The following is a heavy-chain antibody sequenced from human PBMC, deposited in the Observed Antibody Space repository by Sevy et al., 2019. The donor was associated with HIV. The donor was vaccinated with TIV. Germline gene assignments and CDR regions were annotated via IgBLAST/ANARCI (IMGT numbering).Heavy chain of an antibody. J-gene: IGHJ6*02. V-gene: IGHV3-11*01. CDR2: ISGSDNTK. CDR3: ARDHVKDGDLGDYYYFAMDV. D-gene: IGHD4-17*01. Sequence: GGSLRLSCAASGFTLSDYYMSWIRQAPGKGLERVSYISGSDNTKYYADSVKGRFTISRDNAKNSLYLQMNSLRAEDTAVYYCARDHVKDGDLGDYYYFAMDVWCQGTTVTVSS. CDR1: GFTLSDYY.